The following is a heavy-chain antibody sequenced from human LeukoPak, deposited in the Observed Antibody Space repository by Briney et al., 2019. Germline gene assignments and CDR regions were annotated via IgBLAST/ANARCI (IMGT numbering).Heavy chain of an antibody. D-gene: IGHD3-22*01. V-gene: IGHV5-51*01. Sequence: GASLKICCPASGSIFMTYWLGWGRPLPGKGLGWMAIIYPGDSDTKYSPSFQDHVTSSADKSINTAYLHWRSLKASDTAMYYCARLSMIDTFDIWGRGTVVTVSS. J-gene: IGHJ3*02. CDR3: ARLSMIDTFDI. CDR1: GSIFMTYW. CDR2: IYPGDSDT.